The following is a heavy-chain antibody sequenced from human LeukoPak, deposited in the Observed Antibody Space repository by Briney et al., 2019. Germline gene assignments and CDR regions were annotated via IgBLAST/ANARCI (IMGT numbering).Heavy chain of an antibody. CDR1: GFTFSSYW. Sequence: GGSLRLSCAASGFTFSSYWMHWVRHAPGKGLVWVSRINSDGSSTNYADSVKGRFTISRDNDKNTLYLQMNSLRAEDTAVYCCATFTERENDHYTAYLWGQGTMVSVCS. D-gene: IGHD3-16*02. V-gene: IGHV3-74*01. J-gene: IGHJ3*01. CDR2: INSDGSST. CDR3: ATFTERENDHYTAYL.